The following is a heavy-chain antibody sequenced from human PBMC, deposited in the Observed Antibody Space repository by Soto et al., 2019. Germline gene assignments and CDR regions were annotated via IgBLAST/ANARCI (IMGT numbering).Heavy chain of an antibody. CDR2: MRSSGGDT. CDR3: AKGHTNSYYSFDF. Sequence: EVQVLESGGGLVQPGGSLRLSCAASGFTFSLCAMSWVRQAPGKGLEWVSSMRSSGGDTYYADSVRGRLTISRDDSKNTLYLQMNSLRVEDTALYYCAKGHTNSYYSFDFWAQGTLVTVSS. V-gene: IGHV3-23*01. CDR1: GFTFSLCA. D-gene: IGHD2-8*01. J-gene: IGHJ4*02.